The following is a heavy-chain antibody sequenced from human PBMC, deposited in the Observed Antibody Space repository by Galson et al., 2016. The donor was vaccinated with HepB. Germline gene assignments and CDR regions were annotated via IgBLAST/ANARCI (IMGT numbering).Heavy chain of an antibody. CDR3: ARIVYSEDNDWFFDL. CDR1: GFTFSSYG. J-gene: IGHJ2*01. CDR2: ISYDGSNK. D-gene: IGHD4-11*01. Sequence: SLRLSCAASGFTFSSYGMHWVRQAPGKGLEWVAVISYDGSNKYYADSVKGRFTISRDNSKNTLYLQMNSLRDEDTAIYYCARIVYSEDNDWFFDLWGRGTRVTVSS. V-gene: IGHV3-30*03.